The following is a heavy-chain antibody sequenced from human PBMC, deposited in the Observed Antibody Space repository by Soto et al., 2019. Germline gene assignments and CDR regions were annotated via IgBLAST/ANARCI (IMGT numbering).Heavy chain of an antibody. CDR3: AREQYNWKI. CDR2: VFHTGNT. J-gene: IGHJ4*02. CDR1: GDSIRSYY. V-gene: IGHV4-59*01. D-gene: IGHD1-20*01. Sequence: SETLSLTCSVSGDSIRSYYWTWIRQPPGKGLQWIGYVFHTGNTNYNPSLKSRVTIPEDASKNQVSLRLTSVTAADTAVYFCAREQYNWKIWGQGTLVTVSS.